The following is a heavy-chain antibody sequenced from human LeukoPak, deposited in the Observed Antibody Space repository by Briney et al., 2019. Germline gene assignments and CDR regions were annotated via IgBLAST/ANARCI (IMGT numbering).Heavy chain of an antibody. CDR2: ISGSGGST. CDR3: ARVGSSWALDY. D-gene: IGHD6-13*01. V-gene: IGHV3-23*01. CDR1: GFTFSSYA. Sequence: GGSLRLSCAASGFTFSSYAMSWVRQAPGKGLEWVSAISGSGGSTYYADSVKGRFTISRDNAKNSLYLQMNSLRAEDTAVYYCARVGSSWALDYWGQGTLVTVSS. J-gene: IGHJ4*02.